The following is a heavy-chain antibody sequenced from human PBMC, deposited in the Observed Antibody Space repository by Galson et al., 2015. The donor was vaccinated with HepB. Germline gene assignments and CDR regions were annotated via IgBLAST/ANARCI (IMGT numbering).Heavy chain of an antibody. CDR3: AKDLREEQWLVRPFDTDEYFQH. CDR2: ISGSGGST. D-gene: IGHD6-19*01. Sequence: SLRLSCAASGFTFSSYAMSWVRQAPGKGLEWVSAISGSGGSTYYADSVKGRFTISRDNSKNTLYLQMNSLRAEDTAVYYCAKDLREEQWLVRPFDTDEYFQHWGQGTLVTVSS. CDR1: GFTFSSYA. J-gene: IGHJ1*01. V-gene: IGHV3-23*01.